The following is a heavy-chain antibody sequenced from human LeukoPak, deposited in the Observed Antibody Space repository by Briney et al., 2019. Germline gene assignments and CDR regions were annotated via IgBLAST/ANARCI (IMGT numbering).Heavy chain of an antibody. CDR2: IIPILGIA. V-gene: IGHV1-69*04. CDR3: ARGSVLWFGEYPFDY. D-gene: IGHD3-10*01. J-gene: IGHJ4*02. CDR1: GGTFSSYA. Sequence: ASVKVSCKASGGTFSSYAISWVRQAPGQGLEWMGRIIPILGIANYAQKFQGRVTITADKSTSTAYMELSSLRSEDTAVYYCARGSVLWFGEYPFDYWGQGTLVTVSS.